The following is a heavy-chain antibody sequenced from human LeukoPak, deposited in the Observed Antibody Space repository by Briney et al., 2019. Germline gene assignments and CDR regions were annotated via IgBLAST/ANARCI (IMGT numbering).Heavy chain of an antibody. Sequence: PSEALSLTCTVSVYSLSSGYYWGWIRQPPGKGLEWIGRIYHSGSTYYNPSLKSRVTISVDTSKNQFSLKLSSVTAADTAVYYCARVDYDILTGPTHYFDYWGQGTLVTVSS. V-gene: IGHV4-38-2*02. CDR2: IYHSGST. J-gene: IGHJ4*02. D-gene: IGHD3-9*01. CDR1: VYSLSSGYY. CDR3: ARVDYDILTGPTHYFDY.